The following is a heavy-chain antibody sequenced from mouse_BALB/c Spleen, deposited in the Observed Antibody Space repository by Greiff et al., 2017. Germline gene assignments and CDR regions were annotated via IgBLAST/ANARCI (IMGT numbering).Heavy chain of an antibody. V-gene: IGHV5-6-5*01. CDR3: AREGLYDCYY. CDR2: ISSGGST. D-gene: IGHD2-3*01. J-gene: IGHJ2*01. CDR1: GFTFSSYA. Sequence: EVQGVESGGGLVKPGGSLKLSCAASGFTFSSYAMSWVRQTPEKRLEWVASISSGGSTYYPDSVKGRFTISRDNARNILYLQMSSLRSEDTAMYYCAREGLYDCYYWGQGTTLTVSS.